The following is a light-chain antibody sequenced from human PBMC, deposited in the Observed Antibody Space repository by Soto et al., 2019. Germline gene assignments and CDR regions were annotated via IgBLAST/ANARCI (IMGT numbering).Light chain of an antibody. CDR3: CSYAGSYTSYV. CDR1: SSDVGGYNY. CDR2: DVS. Sequence: QSVLTQPRSVSGSRGQSVTISCTGTSSDVGGYNYVSWYQQHPGKAPKLMIYDVSKRPSGVPDRFSGSKSGNTASLTISGLQAEDEADYYCCSYAGSYTSYVFGTGTKVTVL. J-gene: IGLJ1*01. V-gene: IGLV2-11*01.